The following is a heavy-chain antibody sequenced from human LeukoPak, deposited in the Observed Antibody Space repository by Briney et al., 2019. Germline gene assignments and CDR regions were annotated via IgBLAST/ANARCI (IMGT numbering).Heavy chain of an antibody. CDR2: IFHSGST. CDR1: NGSITTNSYY. J-gene: IGHJ5*02. D-gene: IGHD1-26*01. CDR3: ARPWGVGAPFDP. Sequence: SETLSLTCTVSNGSITTNSYYWGWIRQPPGKGLEWVGTIFHSGSTYYNPSLKSRVTITVDTSKNQFSLNLNSVTSADTAVYYCARPWGVGAPFDPWGPGTLVTVSS. V-gene: IGHV4-39*01.